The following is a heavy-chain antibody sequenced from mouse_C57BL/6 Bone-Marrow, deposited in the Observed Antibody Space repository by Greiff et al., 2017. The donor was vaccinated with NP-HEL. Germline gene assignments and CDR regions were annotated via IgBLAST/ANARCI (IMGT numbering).Heavy chain of an antibody. CDR1: GFNIKDDY. J-gene: IGHJ4*01. D-gene: IGHD1-1*01. Sequence: VQLQQSGAELVRPGASVKLSCTASGFNIKDDYMHWVKQRPEQGLEWIGWIDPENGDTEYASKFQGKATITADTSSNTAYLQLSSLTSEDTAVYYCTIYGSSYFYAMDYWGQGTSVTVSS. CDR2: IDPENGDT. CDR3: TIYGSSYFYAMDY. V-gene: IGHV14-4*01.